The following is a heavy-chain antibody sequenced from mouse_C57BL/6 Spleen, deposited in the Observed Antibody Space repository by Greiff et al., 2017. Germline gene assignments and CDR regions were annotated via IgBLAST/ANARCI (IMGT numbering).Heavy chain of an antibody. CDR2: ISDGGSYT. D-gene: IGHD2-4*01. V-gene: IGHV5-4*01. CDR3: ARVLYYDYDDYAMDY. CDR1: GFTFSSYA. J-gene: IGHJ4*01. Sequence: EVQRVESGGGLVKPGGSLKISCAASGFTFSSYAMSWVRQTPEKRLEWVATISDGGSYTYYPDNVKGRFTISRDNAKNNLYLQMSHLKSEDTAMYYCARVLYYDYDDYAMDYWGQGTSVTVSS.